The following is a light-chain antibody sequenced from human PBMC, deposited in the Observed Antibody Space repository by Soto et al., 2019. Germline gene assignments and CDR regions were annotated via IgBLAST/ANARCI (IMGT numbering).Light chain of an antibody. V-gene: IGKV3-20*01. Sequence: ESGITQSPSTLSVSPGERATLSCRASHSVRSDLAWYQQKPGQAPRLLIYGASSRATGIPDRFSGSGSGTDFTLTISRLEPEDFAVYYCQQYVNSPQSPQTFGQGTKVDIK. J-gene: IGKJ1*01. CDR3: QQYVNSPQSPQT. CDR1: HSVRSD. CDR2: GAS.